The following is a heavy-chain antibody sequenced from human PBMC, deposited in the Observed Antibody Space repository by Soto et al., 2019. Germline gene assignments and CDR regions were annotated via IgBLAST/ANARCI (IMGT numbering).Heavy chain of an antibody. CDR3: ARDPNPERITIFGVVTPAEYFQH. CDR1: GYTFNIYY. CDR2: INPSGGST. Sequence: ASVKVSCKASGYTFNIYYIHWVRQAPGQGLEWMGTINPSGGSTSYAQKFQGRVTMTRDTSTSTVYMELSSLRSEDTAVYYCARDPNPERITIFGVVTPAEYFQHWGQGTLVTVSS. V-gene: IGHV1-46*02. J-gene: IGHJ1*01. D-gene: IGHD3-3*01.